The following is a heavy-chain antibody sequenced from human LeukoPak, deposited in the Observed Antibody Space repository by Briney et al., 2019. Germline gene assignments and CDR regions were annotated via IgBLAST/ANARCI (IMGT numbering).Heavy chain of an antibody. V-gene: IGHV1-46*01. J-gene: IGHJ6*03. Sequence: PGASVKVSCKATGYTFVTHGITWVRQAPGQGLEWMGIINPSGGSTSYAQKFQGRVTMTRDMSTSTVYMELSSLRSEDTAVYYCARGSTPLSIAAAGTYPYYYYMDVWGKGTTVTVSS. CDR2: INPSGGST. CDR3: ARGSTPLSIAAAGTYPYYYYMDV. D-gene: IGHD6-13*01. CDR1: GYTFVTHG.